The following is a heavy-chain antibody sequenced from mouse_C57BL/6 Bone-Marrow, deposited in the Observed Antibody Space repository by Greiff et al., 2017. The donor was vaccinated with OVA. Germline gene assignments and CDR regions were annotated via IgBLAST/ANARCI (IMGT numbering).Heavy chain of an antibody. D-gene: IGHD1-3*01. CDR3: ARSAILGDAMDY. Sequence: VQLQQSGPELVKPGASVKIPCKASGYTFTDYNMDWVKQSHGKSLEWIGDINPNNGGTIYNQTFKGKATLTVDKSSSPAYMELRSLTSEETAVDYCARSAILGDAMDYWGQGTSVTVSS. CDR2: INPNNGGT. CDR1: GYTFTDYN. V-gene: IGHV1-18*01. J-gene: IGHJ4*01.